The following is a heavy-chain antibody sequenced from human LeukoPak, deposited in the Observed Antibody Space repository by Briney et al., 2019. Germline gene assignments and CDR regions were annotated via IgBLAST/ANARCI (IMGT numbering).Heavy chain of an antibody. CDR3: ARDTRVRGECPV. CDR2: ISSSSSYT. V-gene: IGHV3-11*05. Sequence: GGSLRLSCAASGFTVSDYYMSWIRQAPGQGLEWVSYISSSSSYTNYADSVKGRFTISRDNAKNSLYLQMNRLRAEDTAVYYCARDTRVRGECPVWGQGTRVTVSS. D-gene: IGHD3-10*01. CDR1: GFTVSDYY. J-gene: IGHJ6*01.